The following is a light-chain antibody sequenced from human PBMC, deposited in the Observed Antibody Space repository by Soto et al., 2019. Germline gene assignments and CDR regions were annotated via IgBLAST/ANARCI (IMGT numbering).Light chain of an antibody. Sequence: QYVLTQPPSVSGAPGQRVTISCTGSSSNIGANYDVHWYQHLPGTAPRLLISGDSNRPSGVPDRFSGSKSGTSASLGITGRQAEDESDYYCLSYDSSLRGRVFGGGTKLTLL. J-gene: IGLJ3*02. CDR3: LSYDSSLRGRV. V-gene: IGLV1-40*01. CDR2: GDS. CDR1: SSNIGANYD.